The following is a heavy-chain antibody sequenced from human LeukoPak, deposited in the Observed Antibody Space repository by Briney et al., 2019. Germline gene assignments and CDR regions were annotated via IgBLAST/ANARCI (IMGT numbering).Heavy chain of an antibody. CDR1: GFTFDDYA. CDR3: ARARNELLDY. V-gene: IGHV3-9*01. Sequence: GGSLRLSCAASGFTFDDYAMHWVRQAPGKGLEWVSGISWNSGSIGYADSVKGRFTISRDNAKNSLYLQMNSLRAEDTAVYYCARARNELLDYWGQGTLVTVSS. CDR2: ISWNSGSI. J-gene: IGHJ4*02. D-gene: IGHD3-10*01.